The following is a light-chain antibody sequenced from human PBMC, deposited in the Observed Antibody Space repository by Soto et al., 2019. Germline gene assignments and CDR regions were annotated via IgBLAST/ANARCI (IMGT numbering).Light chain of an antibody. Sequence: EIVLTQSPGTLSLSPGERATLSCRASQSITTSLAWYKHQPGQAPRLLIHDASYRASGIPARFRGSGSGTTFTLSISNLEPEDFAVYYCQQRSSWPRTFGRGTKV. CDR3: QQRSSWPRT. CDR1: QSITTS. CDR2: DAS. J-gene: IGKJ1*01. V-gene: IGKV3-11*01.